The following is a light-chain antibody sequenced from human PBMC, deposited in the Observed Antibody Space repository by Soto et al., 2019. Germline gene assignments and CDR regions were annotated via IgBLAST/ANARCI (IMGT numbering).Light chain of an antibody. V-gene: IGKV3-15*01. CDR1: QSVSSN. CDR3: QQYNNWLT. Sequence: EIVMTQSPATLSVSPGERATLSCRASQSVSSNLAWYQQKPGQAPRLLIYGASTRATGIPARFSGSGSGTEFTLTISSLQSEDFAVYYCQQYNNWLTFGQGTRL. J-gene: IGKJ5*01. CDR2: GAS.